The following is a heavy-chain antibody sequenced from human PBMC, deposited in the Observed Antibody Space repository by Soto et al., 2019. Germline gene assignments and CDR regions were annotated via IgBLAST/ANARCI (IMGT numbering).Heavy chain of an antibody. CDR1: GFSFSNAW. D-gene: IGHD3-10*01. Sequence: EVQLVESGGGLIQGGGSLRLSCAASGFSFSNAWMNWVRQAPGKGLEWVGRIKGKTDGETIDYAAPVKGRFTISRDDSKNTLYLQMNSLKTEDTGMYYCTTYFASVWGQGTLVTVSS. CDR3: TTYFASV. V-gene: IGHV3-15*07. CDR2: IKGKTDGETI. J-gene: IGHJ4*02.